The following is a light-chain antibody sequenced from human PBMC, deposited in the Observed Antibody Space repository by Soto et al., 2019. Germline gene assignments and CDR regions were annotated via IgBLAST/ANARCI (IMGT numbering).Light chain of an antibody. Sequence: DLQMTQSPSSVSASVGDRVTITCRASQGTNSWLAWYQQKPGKAPKLLISAASSLQSGVPSRFSGSGSGTDFTLTISSLQPEDFATYYCQLAYIVPFTFGGGTKVEIK. V-gene: IGKV1D-12*01. CDR3: QLAYIVPFT. CDR2: AAS. CDR1: QGTNSW. J-gene: IGKJ4*01.